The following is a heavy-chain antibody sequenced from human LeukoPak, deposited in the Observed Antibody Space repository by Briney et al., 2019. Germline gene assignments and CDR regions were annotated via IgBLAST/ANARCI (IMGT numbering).Heavy chain of an antibody. J-gene: IGHJ4*02. CDR1: GFTFSSYA. D-gene: IGHD4-17*01. CDR3: ARELGDYASFDY. V-gene: IGHV3-30-3*01. Sequence: PGGSLRLSCAASGFTFSSYAMHWVRQAPGKGLEWVAVISYDGSNKYYADSVKGRFTISRDNSKNTLYLQMNSLRAEDTAVYYCARELGDYASFDYWGQGTLVTVSS. CDR2: ISYDGSNK.